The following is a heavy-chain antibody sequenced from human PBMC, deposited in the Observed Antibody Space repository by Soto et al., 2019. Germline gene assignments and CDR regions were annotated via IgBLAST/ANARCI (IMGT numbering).Heavy chain of an antibody. CDR2: IYWDDDK. CDR1: GFSLTTSAVG. J-gene: IGHJ5*02. CDR3: AHSRGDILTVYYDGWFDP. Sequence: QITLKESGPTLVKPTQTLTLTCTFSGFSLTTSAVGVGWIRQPPGKALEWLALIYWDDDKRYTPSLKSRLTITKDTSKNQVVLTMTNMDPVDTATYYCAHSRGDILTVYYDGWFDPWGQGTLVTVSS. V-gene: IGHV2-5*02. D-gene: IGHD3-9*01.